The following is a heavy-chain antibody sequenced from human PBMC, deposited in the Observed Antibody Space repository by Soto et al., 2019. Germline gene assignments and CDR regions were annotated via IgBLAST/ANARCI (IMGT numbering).Heavy chain of an antibody. Sequence: GGSLRLSCAASGFTVSGYNMNWVRQAPGKGLEWVSYIVGSSTTYYADSVKGRFTISKDNAKNSLYLQMSSLRAEDTAVYYCARVRAATASYYHMDVWGKGTTVTVSS. CDR1: GFTVSGYN. D-gene: IGHD6-13*01. V-gene: IGHV3-48*01. CDR3: ARVRAATASYYHMDV. J-gene: IGHJ6*03. CDR2: IVGSSTT.